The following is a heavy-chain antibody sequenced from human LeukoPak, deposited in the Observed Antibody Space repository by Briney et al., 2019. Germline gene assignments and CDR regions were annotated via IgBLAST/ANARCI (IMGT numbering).Heavy chain of an antibody. Sequence: ASLKVSCKASGYTFTGYYMHWVRQAPGQGLEWMGRINPKSGDTNYAQKFQGRVTMTRDTSISTTYMELSRLRSDDTAIYYCARTSEYSPPNWFDPWGQGTLVTVSS. CDR3: ARTSEYSPPNWFDP. CDR1: GYTFTGYY. J-gene: IGHJ5*02. CDR2: INPKSGDT. V-gene: IGHV1-2*06. D-gene: IGHD5-18*01.